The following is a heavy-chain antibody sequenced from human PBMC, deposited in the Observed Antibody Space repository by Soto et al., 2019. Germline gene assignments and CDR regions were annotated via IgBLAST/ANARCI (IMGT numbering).Heavy chain of an antibody. CDR1: GGSISSSSYY. D-gene: IGHD3-3*01. CDR2: IYYSGST. J-gene: IGHJ4*02. V-gene: IGHV4-39*01. CDR3: ASNPLLFLDWLSGVGYDY. Sequence: QLQLQESGPGLVKPSETLSLTCTVSGGSISSSSYYWGWIRQPPGKGLGWVGSIYYSGSTYYNPSLKSRVTISVDISKNQFSLKLISLTAADTAVYYWASNPLLFLDWLSGVGYDYWGQGTLVTGSS.